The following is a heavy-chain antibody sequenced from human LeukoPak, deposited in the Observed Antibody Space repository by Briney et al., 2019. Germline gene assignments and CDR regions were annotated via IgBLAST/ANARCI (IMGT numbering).Heavy chain of an antibody. CDR3: ARDNWNYGSSMDV. D-gene: IGHD1-7*01. V-gene: IGHV4-59*02. J-gene: IGHJ6*02. CDR1: GGSVSSYY. CDR2: TYYSGST. Sequence: TSETLSLTCTVSGGSVSSYYWSWIRQPPGKGLEWIGYTYYSGSTNYNPSLKSRVTISVDTSKNQFSLKLSSVTAADTAVYHCARDNWNYGSSMDVWGQGTTVTVSS.